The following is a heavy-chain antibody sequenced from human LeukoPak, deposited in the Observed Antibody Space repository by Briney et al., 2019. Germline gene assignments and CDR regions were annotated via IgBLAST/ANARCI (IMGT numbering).Heavy chain of an antibody. D-gene: IGHD3-16*02. Sequence: SVKVSCKASGYTFTSYGISWVRQAPGQGLEWMGGIIPIFGTANYAQKFQGRVTITADESTSTAYMELSSLRSEDTAVYYCARGRGGGWGNYRSLDYWGQGTLVTVSS. V-gene: IGHV1-69*13. CDR3: ARGRGGGWGNYRSLDY. J-gene: IGHJ4*02. CDR1: GYTFTSYG. CDR2: IIPIFGTA.